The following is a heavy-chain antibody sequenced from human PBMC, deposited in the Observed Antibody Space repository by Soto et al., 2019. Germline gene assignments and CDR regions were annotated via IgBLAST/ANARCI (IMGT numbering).Heavy chain of an antibody. Sequence: PGKGLEWVSGISWNSGSIGYADSVKGRFTISRDNAKNSLYLQMNSLRAEDTFLYYGANGIRHWRAVSAFLLHRSSDL. J-gene: IGHJ2*01. CDR2: ISWNSGSI. V-gene: IGHV3-9*01. D-gene: IGHD3-3*01. CDR3: ANGIRHWRAVSAFLLHRSSDL.